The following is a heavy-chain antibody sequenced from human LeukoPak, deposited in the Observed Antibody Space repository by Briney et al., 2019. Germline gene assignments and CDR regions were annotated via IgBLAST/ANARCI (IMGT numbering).Heavy chain of an antibody. J-gene: IGHJ4*02. Sequence: GGSLRLSSPASEFTLSSYWMSCDRQAPGEGLEWVATIKGDGSEKYYVDSVRGRFTISRDNAKNSLYLQMNSLRAEDTAVYHCATSSRGTTEYSWGQGTLVTVSS. CDR3: ATSSRGTTEYS. D-gene: IGHD3-10*01. CDR2: IKGDGSEK. CDR1: EFTLSSYW. V-gene: IGHV3-7*05.